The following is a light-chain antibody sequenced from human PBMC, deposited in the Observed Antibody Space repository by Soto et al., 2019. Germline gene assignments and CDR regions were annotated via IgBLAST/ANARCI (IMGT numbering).Light chain of an antibody. CDR3: QQYNSYFWT. Sequence: DIQMTQSPSSLSASXXDRVXITFRASQTISTYLNWYQQKPGKAPKXXIYDASSLESGVPSRFSGSGSGTEFTLTISSLQPDDFATYYCQQYNSYFWTFGQGTKVDI. CDR1: QTISTY. V-gene: IGKV1-5*01. J-gene: IGKJ1*01. CDR2: DAS.